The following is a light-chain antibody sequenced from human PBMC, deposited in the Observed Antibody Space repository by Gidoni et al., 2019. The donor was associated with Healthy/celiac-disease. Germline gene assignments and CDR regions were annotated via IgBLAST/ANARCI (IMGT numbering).Light chain of an antibody. J-gene: IGLJ2*01. Sequence: SYELTQPPSVSVSPGQTASITCSGDKLGDKYACWYQKKPGKSPVLVIYQDSKRPPGIHERFSGSNSGNTATLTISGTQAMDEADYYFQAWDSSTVVFGGGTKLTVL. CDR2: QDS. CDR3: QAWDSSTVV. V-gene: IGLV3-1*01. CDR1: KLGDKY.